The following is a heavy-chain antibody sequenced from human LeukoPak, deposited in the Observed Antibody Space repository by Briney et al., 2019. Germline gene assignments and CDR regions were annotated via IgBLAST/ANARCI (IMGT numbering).Heavy chain of an antibody. CDR3: ARDRYGDSSLISDGGPAFDI. CDR1: GGSISSSSYY. D-gene: IGHD4-17*01. V-gene: IGHV4-39*07. CDR2: IYYSGST. Sequence: PSETLSLTCTVSGGSISSSSYYWGWIRQPPGKGLEWIGSIYYSGSTYYNPSLKSRVTISVDTSKNQFSLKLSSVTAADTAVYYCARDRYGDSSLISDGGPAFDIWGQGTMVTVSS. J-gene: IGHJ3*02.